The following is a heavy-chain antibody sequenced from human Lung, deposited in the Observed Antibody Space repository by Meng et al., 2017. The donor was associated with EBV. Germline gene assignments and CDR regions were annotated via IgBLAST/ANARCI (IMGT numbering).Heavy chain of an antibody. CDR3: ARGDGGNGSDY. V-gene: IGHV1-2*06. D-gene: IGHD4-23*01. CDR2: INPNSGGT. J-gene: IGHJ4*02. Sequence: QRGQSGAWGKKPGASVKVSCKAAGYTFTDYYMHWVRQAPGQGLEWMGRINPNSGGTHYAQKFQGRLTMTRDTSTSTVYMELSSLRSEDTAVYYCARGDGGNGSDYWGQGTLVTVSS. CDR1: GYTFTDYY.